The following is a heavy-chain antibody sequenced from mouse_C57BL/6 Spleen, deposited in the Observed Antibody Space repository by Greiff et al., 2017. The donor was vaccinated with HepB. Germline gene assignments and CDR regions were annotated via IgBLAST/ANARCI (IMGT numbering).Heavy chain of an antibody. Sequence: QLQQSGAELVKPGASVKISCKASGYAFSSYWMNWVKQRPGKGLEWIGQIYPGDGDTNYNGKFKGKATLTADKSSSTAYMQLSSLTSEDSAVYFWARSWVITTVVATGYFDVWGTGTTVTVSS. D-gene: IGHD1-1*01. CDR3: ARSWVITTVVATGYFDV. CDR1: GYAFSSYW. J-gene: IGHJ1*03. CDR2: IYPGDGDT. V-gene: IGHV1-80*01.